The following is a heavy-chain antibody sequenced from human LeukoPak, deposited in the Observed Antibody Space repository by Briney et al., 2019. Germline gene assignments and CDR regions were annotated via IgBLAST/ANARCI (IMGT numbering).Heavy chain of an antibody. CDR1: GFTFSSYG. J-gene: IGHJ3*02. Sequence: GGSLRLSCAASGFTFSSYGMHWVRQAPGKGLEWVAVISYDESYKYYGDSVKGRFTISRDNSKNTVYLQMNSLRAEDTAVYYCAKDPRYDNYGAMGIWGQGTMVTVSS. CDR3: AKDPRYDNYGAMGI. D-gene: IGHD3-10*01. CDR2: ISYDESYK. V-gene: IGHV3-30*18.